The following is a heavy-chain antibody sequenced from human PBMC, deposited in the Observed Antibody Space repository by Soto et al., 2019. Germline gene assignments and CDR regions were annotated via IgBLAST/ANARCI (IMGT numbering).Heavy chain of an antibody. J-gene: IGHJ4*02. CDR2: ISPYNGNT. D-gene: IGHD3-10*01. Sequence: ASLKVPCKTSGCIFVSYGISWVRQAPGQGLVWMGRISPYNGNTNYAHNLQGRVTMTTDTCTSTDYMELRSLRSDDTAVYYCVRDLDGSWSYYNDHWGPGTQVTVSS. V-gene: IGHV1-18*01. CDR3: VRDLDGSWSYYNDH. CDR1: GCIFVSYG.